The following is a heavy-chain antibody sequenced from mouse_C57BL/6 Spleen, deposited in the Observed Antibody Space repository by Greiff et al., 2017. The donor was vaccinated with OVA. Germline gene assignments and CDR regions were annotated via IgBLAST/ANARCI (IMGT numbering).Heavy chain of an antibody. J-gene: IGHJ4*01. V-gene: IGHV1-54*01. CDR2: INPGSGGT. CDR1: GYAFTNYL. D-gene: IGHD2-2*01. CDR3: ARSGYDTGAMDY. Sequence: QVQLQQSGAELVRPGTSVKVSCKASGYAFTNYLIEWVKQRPGQGLEWIGVINPGSGGTNYNEKFKGKATLTADKSSSTAYMQLSSLTSEDSAVYFCARSGYDTGAMDYWGQGTSVTVSS.